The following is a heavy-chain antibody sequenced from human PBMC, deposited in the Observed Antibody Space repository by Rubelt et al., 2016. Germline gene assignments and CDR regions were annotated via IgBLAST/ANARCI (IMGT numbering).Heavy chain of an antibody. Sequence: EVQLVESGGGLVQPGGSLRLSCAASGYTFSSYWMHWVRQAPGKGLEWLGRIKGKADGWTTDYAPPEKGRLTVPRDMSKKIVFLPSNSLKTEDTAVYYCTTDPRYLGQGTLVTVSS. CDR3: TTDPRY. J-gene: IGHJ4*02. CDR1: GYTFSSYW. CDR2: IKGKADGWTT. V-gene: IGHV3-15*01.